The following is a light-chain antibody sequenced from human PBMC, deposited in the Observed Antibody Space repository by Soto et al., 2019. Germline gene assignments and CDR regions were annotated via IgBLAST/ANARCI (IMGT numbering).Light chain of an antibody. Sequence: ESVLTQSQGTLSLSPGERVTLSCRASQTFGSTYLAWYQQRPCQSPRLLIYGASRRASGIPDRFRGSGSGTDFTLTISRLEPEDFAVYCCQQFGTSPLYTFGQGTKLEIK. CDR2: GAS. V-gene: IGKV3-20*01. J-gene: IGKJ2*01. CDR1: QTFGSTY. CDR3: QQFGTSPLYT.